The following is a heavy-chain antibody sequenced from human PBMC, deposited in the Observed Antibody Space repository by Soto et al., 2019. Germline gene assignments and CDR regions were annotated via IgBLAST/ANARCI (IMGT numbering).Heavy chain of an antibody. D-gene: IGHD6-13*01. CDR2: IWYDGSNK. Sequence: QVQLVESGGGVVQPGRSLRLSGAASGFTFSSYGIHWVRQAPGKGLEGVAVIWYDGSNKYYADSVKGRFTISRDNSKNTLYLQMNSLRAEDTAVYYCAREWEIAAAGNRNWFDPWGQGTLVTVSS. CDR3: AREWEIAAAGNRNWFDP. V-gene: IGHV3-33*01. J-gene: IGHJ5*02. CDR1: GFTFSSYG.